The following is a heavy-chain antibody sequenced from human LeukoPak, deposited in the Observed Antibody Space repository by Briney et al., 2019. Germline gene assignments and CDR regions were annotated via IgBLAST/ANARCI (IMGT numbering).Heavy chain of an antibody. D-gene: IGHD5-24*01. CDR3: ARGRDGYNYYYYYYMDV. CDR2: INHSGST. CDR1: GGSFSGYY. Sequence: SETLSLTCAVYGGSFSGYYWSWIRQPPGKGLEWIGEINHSGSTNYNPSLKSRVTISVDTSKNQFSLKLGSVTAADTAVYYCARGRDGYNYYYYYYMDVWGKGTTVTVSS. J-gene: IGHJ6*03. V-gene: IGHV4-34*01.